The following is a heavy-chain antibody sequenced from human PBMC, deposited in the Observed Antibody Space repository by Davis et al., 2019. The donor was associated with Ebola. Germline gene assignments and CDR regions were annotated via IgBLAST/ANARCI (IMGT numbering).Heavy chain of an antibody. J-gene: IGHJ6*02. D-gene: IGHD4-17*01. V-gene: IGHV3-53*01. CDR1: GFTVSSNY. Sequence: PAGSLRLSCAASGFTVSSNYMSWVCQAPGPGLEWVSVIYSGGSPYSADSAKGRFTISRDNSKNTLYLQLNSLRAEDTAVYYCARDYGDYYYGMDVWGQGTTVTVSS. CDR2: IYSGGSP. CDR3: ARDYGDYYYGMDV.